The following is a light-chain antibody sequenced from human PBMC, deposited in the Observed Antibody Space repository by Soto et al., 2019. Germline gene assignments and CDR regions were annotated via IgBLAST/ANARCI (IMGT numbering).Light chain of an antibody. CDR1: QSVSSSS. V-gene: IGKV3-20*01. J-gene: IGKJ5*01. Sequence: EIVMTQSPATLSVSPGDRATLSCRASQSVSSSSLAWYQQKPXXAPRLIIYGATGRADGIPHRFSGSRFATDFHLTISKVEPEDFAVHYCQQSRTPPSVTFGQGTRMEIK. CDR3: QQSRTPPSVT. CDR2: GAT.